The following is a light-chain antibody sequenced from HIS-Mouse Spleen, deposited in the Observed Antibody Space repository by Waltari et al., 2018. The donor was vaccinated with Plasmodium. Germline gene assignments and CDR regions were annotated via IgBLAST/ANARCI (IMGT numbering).Light chain of an antibody. CDR2: LGS. J-gene: IGKJ4*01. CDR3: MQALQTLT. V-gene: IGKV2-28*01. CDR1: QSLQHSNGYNY. Sequence: VMTQSPLFLLVIPGEPASTSCRSSQSLQHSNGYNYLDWYLQKPGQSPQLLIYLGSNRASVVPERFSGSGSGTDFTLKISRVEAEDVGVYYCMQALQTLTFGGGPKVEIK.